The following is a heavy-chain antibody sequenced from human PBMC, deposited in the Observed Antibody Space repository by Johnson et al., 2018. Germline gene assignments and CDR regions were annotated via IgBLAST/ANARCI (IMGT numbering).Heavy chain of an antibody. CDR3: APGGYRLSGPPGV. V-gene: IGHV3-33*01. CDR2: IWYDGRKK. J-gene: IGHJ6*04. D-gene: IGHD3-3*01. Sequence: QVQLVQSGGGVVQPGRSLRLSCVASGFTLNSYGMHWVRQAPGKGLEWVAIIWYDGRKKYSADSLKGRITIPRDNSKKTLYVQMNRRRPEDTAVYYCAPGGYRLSGPPGVWGKGTTVTVSS. CDR1: GFTLNSYG.